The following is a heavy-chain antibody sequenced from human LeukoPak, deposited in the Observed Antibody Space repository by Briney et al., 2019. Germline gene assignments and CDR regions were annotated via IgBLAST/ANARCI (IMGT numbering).Heavy chain of an antibody. J-gene: IGHJ4*02. Sequence: GRSLRLSCAASGFTFDDYAMHRVRQAPGKGLEWVSSINTVSSYIYYADSVRGRFTISRDNAENSLWLQMNSLRAEDSAVYYCARLRRNSDRSGFYYYYDNWGQGTLVTVS. CDR1: GFTFDDYA. CDR3: ARLRRNSDRSGFYYYYDN. D-gene: IGHD3-22*01. V-gene: IGHV3-21*01. CDR2: INTVSSYI.